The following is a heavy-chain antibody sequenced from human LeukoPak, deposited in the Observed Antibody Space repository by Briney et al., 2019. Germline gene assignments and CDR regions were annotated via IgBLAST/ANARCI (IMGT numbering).Heavy chain of an antibody. CDR1: GFTLSVYA. Sequence: GGSLRLSCAASGFTLSVYAMRWVRQAPGKGLEWVSAISGSGYSTYYADSVKGRFTISRDNSKNTLYLQMNSLRAEDTAVYYCAKDPVRHSGSYYGGNGFDYWGQGALVTVSS. V-gene: IGHV3-23*01. CDR3: AKDPVRHSGSYYGGNGFDY. CDR2: ISGSGYST. J-gene: IGHJ4*02. D-gene: IGHD1-26*01.